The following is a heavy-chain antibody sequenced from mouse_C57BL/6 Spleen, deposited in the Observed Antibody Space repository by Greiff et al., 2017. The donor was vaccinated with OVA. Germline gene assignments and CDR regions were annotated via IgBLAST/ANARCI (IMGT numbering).Heavy chain of an antibody. D-gene: IGHD1-1*01. CDR3: ARHYYGSSYPFLD. CDR1: GYTFTSYW. J-gene: IGHJ3*01. V-gene: IGHV1-50*01. CDR2: IDPSDSYT. Sequence: QQSCKASGYTFTSYWMQWVKQRPGQGLEWIGEIDPSDSYTNYNQKFKGKATLTVDTSSSTAYMQLSSLTSEDSAVYYCARHYYGSSYPFLDWGQGTLVTVSA.